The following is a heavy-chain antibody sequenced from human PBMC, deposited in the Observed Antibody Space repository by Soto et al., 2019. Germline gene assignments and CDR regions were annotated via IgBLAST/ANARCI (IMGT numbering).Heavy chain of an antibody. CDR3: ARAGYYDSSGYPLGFDY. J-gene: IGHJ4*02. Sequence: PSETLSLTCAVSGGSISSGGYSWSWIRQPPGKGLEWIGYIYHSGSTYYNPSLKSRVTISVDRSKNQFSLKLSSVTAADTAVYYCARAGYYDSSGYPLGFDYWGQGTLGTVSS. V-gene: IGHV4-30-2*01. CDR1: GGSISSGGYS. CDR2: IYHSGST. D-gene: IGHD3-22*01.